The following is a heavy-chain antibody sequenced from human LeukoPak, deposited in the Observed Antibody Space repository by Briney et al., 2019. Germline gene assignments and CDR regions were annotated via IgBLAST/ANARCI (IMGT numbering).Heavy chain of an antibody. V-gene: IGHV3-48*03. CDR2: IRSGGRTI. CDR3: ARDTSGRDAYTPCDF. CDR1: QFTFSSYE. Sequence: GGSLRLSCEASQFTFSSYEMNWVRQAPGKGLEWVSYIRSGGRTISYADSVNGRFTISRDNTKNSQYLQMNSLRAEDTAVDYCARDTSGRDAYTPCDFWGQGTLVTVSS. D-gene: IGHD5-24*01. J-gene: IGHJ4*02.